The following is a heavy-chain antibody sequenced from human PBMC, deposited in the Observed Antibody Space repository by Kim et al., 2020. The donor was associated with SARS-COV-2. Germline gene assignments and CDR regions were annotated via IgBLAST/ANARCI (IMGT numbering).Heavy chain of an antibody. CDR1: GGSISSYY. D-gene: IGHD3-10*01. Sequence: SETLSLTCTVSGGSISSYYWSWIRQPPGKGLEWIGYIYYSGSTNYNPSLKSRVTISVDTSKNQFSLKLSSVTAADTAVYYCARQNTMVRGAHFDYWGQGTLVTVSS. J-gene: IGHJ4*02. CDR2: IYYSGST. CDR3: ARQNTMVRGAHFDY. V-gene: IGHV4-59*08.